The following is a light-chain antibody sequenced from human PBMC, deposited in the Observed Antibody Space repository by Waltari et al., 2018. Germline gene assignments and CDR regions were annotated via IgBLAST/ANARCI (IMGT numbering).Light chain of an antibody. CDR2: AAS. Sequence: IQMTQSPSSLSASVGARVPITCRASQSISNYLNWYQQKPGNAPKLLIYAASSLRIRVPSRCSGSGSGTDFTLTVSSLQPEDFATYYCQQSYSAPPYTFGQGTKLEVK. J-gene: IGKJ2*01. CDR3: QQSYSAPPYT. CDR1: QSISNY. V-gene: IGKV1-39*01.